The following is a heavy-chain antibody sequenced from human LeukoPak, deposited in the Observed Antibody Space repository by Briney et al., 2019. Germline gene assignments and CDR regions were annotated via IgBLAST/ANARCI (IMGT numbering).Heavy chain of an antibody. Sequence: PSETLSLTCTVSGGSISSYYWSWIRQPPGKGLEWIGYIYYSGSTNYNPSLKSRVTISVDTSKNQFSLKLSSVTAADTAVYYCARHLAMVRGAFDIWGQGTMVTVSS. CDR1: GGSISSYY. CDR3: ARHLAMVRGAFDI. CDR2: IYYSGST. V-gene: IGHV4-59*01. D-gene: IGHD3-10*01. J-gene: IGHJ3*02.